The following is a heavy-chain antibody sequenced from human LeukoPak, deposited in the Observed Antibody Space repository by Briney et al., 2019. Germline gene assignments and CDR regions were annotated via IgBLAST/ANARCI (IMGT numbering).Heavy chain of an antibody. CDR1: GYTFTGYY. J-gene: IGHJ4*02. D-gene: IGHD5-18*01. CDR3: ARVMYSFGQYYFDY. V-gene: IGHV1-2*02. CDR2: INPNSGGT. Sequence: ASVKVSCKASGYTFTGYYMHWVRQAPGQGLEWMGWINPNSGGTNYAQKFQGRVTMSRDTSISTAYMELSRLRSDDTAVYYCARVMYSFGQYYFDYWGQGTLVTVSS.